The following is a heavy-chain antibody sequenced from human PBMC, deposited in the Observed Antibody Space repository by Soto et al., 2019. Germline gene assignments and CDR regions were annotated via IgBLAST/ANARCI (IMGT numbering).Heavy chain of an antibody. J-gene: IGHJ6*02. D-gene: IGHD3-10*01. CDR1: GFTFSKHA. CDR2: ISKSGVGI. Sequence: GGSLRLSCAVSGFTFSKHAMSWVRQAPGKGLENVSVISKSGVGIYNADSVKGRLTISRDNSKDTLYLQMNSLRAEDTAVNYCAKVGATITVFGVETGYYYHGMDVWGQGTTVTVS. V-gene: IGHV3-23*01. CDR3: AKVGATITVFGVETGYYYHGMDV.